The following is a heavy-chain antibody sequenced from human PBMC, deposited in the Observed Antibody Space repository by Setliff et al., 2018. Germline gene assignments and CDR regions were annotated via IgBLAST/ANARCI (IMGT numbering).Heavy chain of an antibody. CDR1: GGSVSTYY. Sequence: SETLSLTCTVSGGSVSTYYWSWLRQPPGKGLEWIGFIFYSGYTHYNPSLEGRATMSVDVSRDQFSLEVSSVTSSDTAVYFCARGSGRGYSYGLFDYWGPGSQVTV. CDR2: IFYSGYT. CDR3: ARGSGRGYSYGLFDY. D-gene: IGHD5-18*01. J-gene: IGHJ4*02. V-gene: IGHV4-59*02.